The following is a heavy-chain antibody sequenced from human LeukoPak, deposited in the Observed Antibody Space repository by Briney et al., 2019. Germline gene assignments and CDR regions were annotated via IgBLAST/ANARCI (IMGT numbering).Heavy chain of an antibody. J-gene: IGHJ4*02. D-gene: IGHD6-13*01. CDR3: ISDHAGHDDY. V-gene: IGHV3-74*01. Sequence: TGGSLRLSCAASGFTFSSFAMSWVRQAPGKGLVWVSRINIDGSTTTYADSVKGRFTISRDNAKNTLSLQMNSLRADDTAVYYCISDHAGHDDYWGQGTLVTVSS. CDR1: GFTFSSFA. CDR2: INIDGSTT.